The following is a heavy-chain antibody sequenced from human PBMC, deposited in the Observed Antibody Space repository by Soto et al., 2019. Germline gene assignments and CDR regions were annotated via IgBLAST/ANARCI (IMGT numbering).Heavy chain of an antibody. CDR2: IIPFLSAT. Sequence: QVQLVQSGAEVKKPGSSVKVSCRASGGHFDRFALSWLRQAHGQGLEWMGGIIPFLSATTYAHKFQGRDTITADESASTLYLELRSLTSDDTAVYYCARGEDAHGDFGSMDVWGQGTSVTVS. D-gene: IGHD4-17*01. CDR1: GGHFDRFA. V-gene: IGHV1-69*01. J-gene: IGHJ6*02. CDR3: ARGEDAHGDFGSMDV.